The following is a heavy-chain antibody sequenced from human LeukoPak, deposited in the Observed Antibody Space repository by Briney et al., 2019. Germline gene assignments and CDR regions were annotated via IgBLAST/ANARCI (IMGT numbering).Heavy chain of an antibody. CDR3: ARRYYYDSSGYYYNDY. CDR1: GFTFSDYY. Sequence: GGSLRLSCAASGFTFSDYYMSWIRQAPGKGLEWVSYISSSGSTIYYADSVKGRFTISRDNAKNSLYLQMNSLRAEDTAVYYCARRYYYDSSGYYYNDYWGQGTLVTVSS. V-gene: IGHV3-11*01. CDR2: ISSSGSTI. D-gene: IGHD3-22*01. J-gene: IGHJ4*02.